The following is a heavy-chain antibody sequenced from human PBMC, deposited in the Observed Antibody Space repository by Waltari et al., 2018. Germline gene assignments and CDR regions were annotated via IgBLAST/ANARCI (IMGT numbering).Heavy chain of an antibody. Sequence: QVQLQQWGAGLLKPSETLSLTCAVYGGSLSGYYWSWIRQPPWKGPEWIGEINHSGSTNYTPSHRSRVTISVDTSKNQFSLKLGSVTAADTAVYYCARGRGYYDSSGYHGYFQHWGQGTLVTVSS. CDR2: INHSGST. CDR1: GGSLSGYY. J-gene: IGHJ1*01. D-gene: IGHD3-22*01. V-gene: IGHV4-34*01. CDR3: ARGRGYYDSSGYHGYFQH.